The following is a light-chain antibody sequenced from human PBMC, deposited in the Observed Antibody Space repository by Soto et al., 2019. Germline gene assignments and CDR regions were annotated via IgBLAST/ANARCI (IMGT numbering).Light chain of an antibody. J-gene: IGLJ2*01. CDR2: EVS. CDR3: SSYRTSNALL. Sequence: QSALTQPASVSGSPGQSITISCTGTSSDVGDYDYVSWYQQYAGKAPTTMIYEVSNRPSGVSTRFSGSRSGNTASLTISGPEAEDEDDYYCSSYRTSNALLFGGGTKLTVL. CDR1: SSDVGDYDY. V-gene: IGLV2-14*01.